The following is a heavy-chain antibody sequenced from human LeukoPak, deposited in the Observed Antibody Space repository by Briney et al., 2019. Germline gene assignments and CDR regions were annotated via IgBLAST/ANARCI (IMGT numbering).Heavy chain of an antibody. J-gene: IGHJ3*02. V-gene: IGHV4-59*01. CDR1: GGSISSYY. CDR3: ARDRSLDAFDI. CDR2: IYYSGST. D-gene: IGHD3-10*01. Sequence: SETLSLTCTVSGGSISSYYWSWIRQPPGKGLECVGYIYYSGSTNYNPSLKSRVTISVDTSKNQFSLKLSSVTAADTAVYYCARDRSLDAFDIWGQGTMVTVSS.